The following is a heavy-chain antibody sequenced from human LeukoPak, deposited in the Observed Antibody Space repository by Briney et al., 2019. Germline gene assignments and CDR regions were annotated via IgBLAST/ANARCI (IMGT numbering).Heavy chain of an antibody. V-gene: IGHV4-59*12. J-gene: IGHJ5*02. CDR3: ARDWGSGYDSRFDP. CDR1: GGSISSYY. CDR2: IYYSGST. D-gene: IGHD5-12*01. Sequence: SETLSLTCTVSGGSISSYYWSWIRQPPGKGLEGIGYIYYSGSTHYNPSLKRRVTISIDTSKTQFSLMLSSVTAADTAVYYCARDWGSGYDSRFDPWGQGTLVTISS.